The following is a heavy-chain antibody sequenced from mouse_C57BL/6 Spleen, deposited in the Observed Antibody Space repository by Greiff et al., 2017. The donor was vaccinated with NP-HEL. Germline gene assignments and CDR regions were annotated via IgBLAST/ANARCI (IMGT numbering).Heavy chain of an antibody. CDR1: GYTFTSYW. CDR3: AREGYDYDGGLDY. Sequence: QVQLQQPGAELVKPGASVKMSCKASGYTFTSYWITWVKQRPGQGLEWIGDIYPGSGSTNSNEKFKSKATLPVDTSSSTAYLQLSSVTSEESAVYYSAREGYDYDGGLDYWGQGTPLTVSS. D-gene: IGHD2-4*01. CDR2: IYPGSGST. J-gene: IGHJ2*01. V-gene: IGHV1-55*01.